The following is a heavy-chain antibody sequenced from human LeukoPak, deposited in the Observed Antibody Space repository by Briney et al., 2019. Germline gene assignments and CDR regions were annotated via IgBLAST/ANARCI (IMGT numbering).Heavy chain of an antibody. CDR1: GFTVSSNY. V-gene: IGHV3-53*01. D-gene: IGHD1-14*01. J-gene: IGHJ4*02. CDR3: ARDQRPDGGYYFDY. Sequence: PGRSLRLSCAASGFTVSSNYMSWVRQAPGKGLEWVSVIYSGGSTYYADSVKGRFTISRDNSKNTLYLQMNSLRAEDTAVYYCARDQRPDGGYYFDYWGQGTLVTVSS. CDR2: IYSGGST.